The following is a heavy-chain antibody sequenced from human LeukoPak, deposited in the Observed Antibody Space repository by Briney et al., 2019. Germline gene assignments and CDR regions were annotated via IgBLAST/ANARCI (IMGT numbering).Heavy chain of an antibody. D-gene: IGHD3-22*01. Sequence: SETLSLTCAVYGGSFSGYYWSWIRQPPGKGLEWIGEINHSGSTNYNPSLKSRVTMSVDTSKNQFSLKLSSVTAADTAVYYCARLPYYYDSSGYYYFSFDYWGQGTLVTVAS. V-gene: IGHV4-34*01. CDR3: ARLPYYYDSSGYYYFSFDY. J-gene: IGHJ4*02. CDR2: INHSGST. CDR1: GGSFSGYY.